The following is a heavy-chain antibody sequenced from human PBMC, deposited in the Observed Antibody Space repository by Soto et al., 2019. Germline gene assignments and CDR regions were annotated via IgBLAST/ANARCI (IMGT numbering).Heavy chain of an antibody. CDR2: IYYSGST. J-gene: IGHJ5*02. Sequence: QLQLQESGPGLVKPSETLSLTCTVSGGSISSSSYYWGWIRQPPGKGLEWIGSIYYSGSTYYNPSLKSRVTISVDTSKNQFSLKLSSVTAADTAVYYCARHVGILKIPTSNYYGSEDNWFDPWGQGTLVTVSS. D-gene: IGHD3-10*01. V-gene: IGHV4-39*01. CDR1: GGSISSSSYY. CDR3: ARHVGILKIPTSNYYGSEDNWFDP.